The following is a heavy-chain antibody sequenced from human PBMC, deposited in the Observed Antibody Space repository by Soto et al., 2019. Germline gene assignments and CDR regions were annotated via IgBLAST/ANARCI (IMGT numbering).Heavy chain of an antibody. D-gene: IGHD5-12*01. J-gene: IGHJ4*02. CDR2: IYYSGST. V-gene: IGHV4-30-4*01. CDR3: ASLRGYSGYDSVDY. Sequence: PSETLSLTCTVSGGSISSGDYYWSWIRQPPGKGLEWIGYIYYSGSTYYNPSLKSRVTISVDTSKNQFSLKLSSVTAADTAVYYCASLRGYSGYDSVDYWGQGTLVTVSS. CDR1: GGSISSGDYY.